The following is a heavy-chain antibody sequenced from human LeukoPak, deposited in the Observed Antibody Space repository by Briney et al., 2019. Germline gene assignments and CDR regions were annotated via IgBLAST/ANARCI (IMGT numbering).Heavy chain of an antibody. Sequence: SETLSLTCGVSGGSTTSTNFWSWVRQPPGGGLEWIGEISLAGRTRYNPSLKSRVNISIDESKNHLYLNLASVTAADTAVYYCSRESGPFCPFGHWGQGTLVAVTS. J-gene: IGHJ4*02. V-gene: IGHV4-4*02. CDR1: GGSTTSTNF. CDR2: ISLAGRT. D-gene: IGHD1-26*01. CDR3: SRESGPFCPFGH.